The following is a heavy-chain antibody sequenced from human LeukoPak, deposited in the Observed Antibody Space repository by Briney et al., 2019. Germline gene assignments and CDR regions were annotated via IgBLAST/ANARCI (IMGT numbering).Heavy chain of an antibody. V-gene: IGHV3-48*03. J-gene: IGHJ4*02. CDR1: GFTFSSYE. CDR3: ARKYCSTTSCLFDN. Sequence: GGSLRLSCAASGFTFSSYEMNWVRPAPGKGLQWVSDISSSGTTIYYEDSVKVRFTISRDNAKNSLYLQMNSLRAEDTAVYYCARKYCSTTSCLFDNWGQGTLVTVSS. CDR2: ISSSGTTI. D-gene: IGHD2-2*01.